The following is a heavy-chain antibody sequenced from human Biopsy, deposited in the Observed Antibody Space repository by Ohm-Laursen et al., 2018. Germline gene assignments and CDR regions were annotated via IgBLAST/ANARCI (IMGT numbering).Heavy chain of an antibody. V-gene: IGHV1-2*02. CDR1: GYTFTGYH. CDR2: INAKTGDT. CDR3: TRGGYYYDSLAYYYWFDP. Sequence: GSSVKVSCKASGYTFTGYHVHWVRQAPGQGLEWMGWINAKTGDTNYAQKFQGRVTMTRDTSISTAYVDLSSLRSDYTAVYYCTRGGYYYDSLAYYYWFDPWGQGTLVTVSS. D-gene: IGHD3-22*01. J-gene: IGHJ5*02.